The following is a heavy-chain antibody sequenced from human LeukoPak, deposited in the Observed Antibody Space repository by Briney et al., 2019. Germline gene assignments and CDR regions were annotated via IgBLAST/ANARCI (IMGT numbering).Heavy chain of an antibody. D-gene: IGHD2-2*01. V-gene: IGHV4-59*08. J-gene: IGHJ6*02. CDR1: GVSISSYY. CDR3: ARLLLRWDIVVVPAAVTDGGMDV. Sequence: SETLSLTCTVSGVSISSYYWSWIRQPPGKGLEWIGYIYYSGSTNYNPSLKSRVTISVDTSKNQFSLKLSSVTAADTAVYYCARLLLRWDIVVVPAAVTDGGMDVWGQGTTVTVSS. CDR2: IYYSGST.